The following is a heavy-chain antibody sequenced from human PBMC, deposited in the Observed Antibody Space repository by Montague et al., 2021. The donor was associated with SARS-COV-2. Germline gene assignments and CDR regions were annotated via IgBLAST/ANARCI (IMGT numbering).Heavy chain of an antibody. Sequence: SETQSLTCTVSGGSISTYYWSWIRQPPGKGLEWIGYIYYDGSTNCNPSLKSRLTMSVDTSKNQFSLKLSSLTAADTAVYYCARAQRDCSGDSCYSGAADYWGQGTLVTVSS. CDR3: ARAQRDCSGDSCYSGAADY. J-gene: IGHJ4*02. D-gene: IGHD2-15*01. CDR2: IYYDGST. V-gene: IGHV4-59*13. CDR1: GGSISTYY.